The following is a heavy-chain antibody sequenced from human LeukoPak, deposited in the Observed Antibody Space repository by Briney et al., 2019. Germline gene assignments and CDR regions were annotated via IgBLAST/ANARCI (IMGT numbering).Heavy chain of an antibody. D-gene: IGHD6-19*01. CDR3: ARGFPYSSGWAIDY. V-gene: IGHV4-34*01. CDR1: RGSFSGYY. CDR2: INHSGST. Sequence: PSETLSLTCAVYRGSFSGYYWSWIRQPPGKGLEWIGEINHSGSTNYNPSLKSRVTISVDTSKNQFSLKLSSVTPADTAVYYCARGFPYSSGWAIDYWGQGTLVTVSS. J-gene: IGHJ4*02.